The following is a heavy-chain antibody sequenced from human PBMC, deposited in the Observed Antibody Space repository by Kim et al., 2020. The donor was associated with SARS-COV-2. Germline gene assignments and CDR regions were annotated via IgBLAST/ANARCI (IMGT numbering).Heavy chain of an antibody. CDR3: ARDSTSGYSYVHY. CDR2: IWYDGSNK. J-gene: IGHJ4*02. V-gene: IGHV3-33*01. D-gene: IGHD5-18*01. Sequence: GGSLRLSCAASGFTFSSYGMHWVRQAPGKGLECVAVIWYDGSNKYYADSVKGRFTISRDNSQNTLYLQMNSLRAEDTAVYYCARDSTSGYSYVHYWGQGTLVTVSS. CDR1: GFTFSSYG.